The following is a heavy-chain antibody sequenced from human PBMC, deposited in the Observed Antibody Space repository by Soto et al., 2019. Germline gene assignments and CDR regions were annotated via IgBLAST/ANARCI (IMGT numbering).Heavy chain of an antibody. D-gene: IGHD3-22*01. CDR2: IYHTGNA. CDR1: GDSIRNSRFY. Sequence: SETQSLTCIVSGDSIRNSRFYWAWIRQPPGEGLEWIGSIYHTGNAYYNPSLKSRVTISVDTSKNQFSLKLTSVTAADAALYYCARDFFDSSDYTTNWFDPWGQGTLVTVSS. J-gene: IGHJ5*02. CDR3: ARDFFDSSDYTTNWFDP. V-gene: IGHV4-39*01.